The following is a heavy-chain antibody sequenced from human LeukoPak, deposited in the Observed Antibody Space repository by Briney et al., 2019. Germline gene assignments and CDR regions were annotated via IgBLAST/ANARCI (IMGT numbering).Heavy chain of an antibody. J-gene: IGHJ4*02. Sequence: GGSLRLSCAASGFTFSSYAMNWVRQAPGRGLEWVSYIGPSGTAIYYADSVKGRFTISRDNARNSLFLQMNSLRAEDTAVYYCARALTEDYWGQGTLVTVSS. CDR3: ARALTEDY. D-gene: IGHD1-14*01. CDR1: GFTFSSYA. CDR2: IGPSGTAI. V-gene: IGHV3-48*01.